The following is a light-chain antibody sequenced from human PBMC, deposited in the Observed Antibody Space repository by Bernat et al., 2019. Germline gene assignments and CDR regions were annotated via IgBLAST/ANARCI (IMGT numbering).Light chain of an antibody. V-gene: IGLV2-14*03. Sequence: QSALTQPASVSGSPGQSISISCTGTRSDVGASKYVSWYQQHPGKAPKLMVYDVSTRPSGVSNRFSGSKSGNTASLTISGLQAEDEADYYCSSYTSSSTLVVFGGGTKLTVL. J-gene: IGLJ2*01. CDR3: SSYTSSSTLVV. CDR1: RSDVGASKY. CDR2: DVS.